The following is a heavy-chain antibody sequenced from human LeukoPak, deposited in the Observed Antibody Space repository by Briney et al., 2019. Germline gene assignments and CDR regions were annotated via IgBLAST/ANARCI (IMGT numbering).Heavy chain of an antibody. CDR3: ANVPGIAAAGTDY. Sequence: GGSLRLSCAASGFTFSSYGMHWVRQAPGKGLEWVAVISYDGSNKYYADSVKGRFTISRDNSKNTLYLQMNSLRAEDTVVYYCANVPGIAAAGTDYWGQGTLVTVSS. J-gene: IGHJ4*02. CDR1: GFTFSSYG. V-gene: IGHV3-30*18. CDR2: ISYDGSNK. D-gene: IGHD6-13*01.